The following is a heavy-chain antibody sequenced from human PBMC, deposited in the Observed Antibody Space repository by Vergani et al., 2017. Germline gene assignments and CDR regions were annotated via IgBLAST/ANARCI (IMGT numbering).Heavy chain of an antibody. J-gene: IGHJ5*02. CDR1: GASIRISNHY. Sequence: QLQLQESGPGLVKPSATLSLTCSVSGASIRISNHYWGWIRQPPGKGLEWIASIYYSGSTYYYPSLKSRVTISVDTSKNQFSLKLSSVTAADTAVYFCARHSTVEWLVKLGWIDPWGQGILVTVSS. D-gene: IGHD6-19*01. CDR3: ARHSTVEWLVKLGWIDP. CDR2: IYYSGST. V-gene: IGHV4-39*01.